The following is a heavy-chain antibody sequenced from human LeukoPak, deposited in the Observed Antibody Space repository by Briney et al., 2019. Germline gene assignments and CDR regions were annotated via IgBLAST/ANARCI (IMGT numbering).Heavy chain of an antibody. Sequence: GGSLRLSCAASGFTVSGNYMSWVRQAPGKGLEWLSVIHRGGNTYYADSVKGRFTISRDGSKNTVFLQMDSLRAEDTAVYYCARDPGYGLGVDYGDYWGQGTLVTVSS. D-gene: IGHD3-10*01. CDR2: IHRGGNT. V-gene: IGHV3-66*01. CDR1: GFTVSGNY. J-gene: IGHJ4*02. CDR3: ARDPGYGLGVDYGDY.